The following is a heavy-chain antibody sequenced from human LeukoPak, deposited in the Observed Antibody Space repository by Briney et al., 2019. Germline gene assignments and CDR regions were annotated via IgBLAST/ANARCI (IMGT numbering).Heavy chain of an antibody. CDR3: AKGSIVVVPAAPNY. D-gene: IGHD2-2*01. Sequence: GGSLRLSCAASGFTFSSYGMHWVRQAPGKGLEWVALIRYDGSNKYYADSVKGRFTISRDNSKNTLYLQMNSLRAEDTAVYYCAKGSIVVVPAAPNYWGQGTLVTVSS. CDR2: IRYDGSNK. CDR1: GFTFSSYG. V-gene: IGHV3-30*02. J-gene: IGHJ4*02.